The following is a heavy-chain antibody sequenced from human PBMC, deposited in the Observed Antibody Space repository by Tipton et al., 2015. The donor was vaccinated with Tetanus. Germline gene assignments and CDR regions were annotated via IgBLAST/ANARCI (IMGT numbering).Heavy chain of an antibody. CDR1: GYRFSDHF. CDR2: INPNDGVT. J-gene: IGHJ4*02. Sequence: QSGAEVKKPGASVRVSCEASGYRFSDHFIHWVRQSPGLGLEWMGRINPNDGVTGFAQKFQGRVTLTRDMSITTVYMDLIRLTSDDTAVYYCARERSADLSTVTTLGLDYWGQGTLVTVSS. V-gene: IGHV1-2*06. CDR3: ARERSADLSTVTTLGLDY. D-gene: IGHD4-17*01.